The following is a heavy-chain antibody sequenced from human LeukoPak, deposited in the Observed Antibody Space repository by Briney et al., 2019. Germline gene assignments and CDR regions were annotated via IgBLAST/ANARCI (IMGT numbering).Heavy chain of an antibody. CDR1: GYLFNAYW. J-gene: IGHJ4*02. CDR3: ARRQYSRYDFDF. D-gene: IGHD5-12*01. Sequence: GEALKISCKCSGYLFNAYWIAWVRQIAGKGLEWMGIIYPDDSDARYSPSSQGQVTVSADKSISTAYLQCNTLETSDTAMSYCARRQYSRYDFDFWGQGTLVTVSS. V-gene: IGHV5-51*01. CDR2: IYPDDSDA.